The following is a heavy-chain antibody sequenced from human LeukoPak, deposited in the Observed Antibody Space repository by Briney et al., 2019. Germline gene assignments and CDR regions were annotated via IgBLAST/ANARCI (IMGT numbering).Heavy chain of an antibody. D-gene: IGHD6-19*01. CDR1: GYSFTNYG. J-gene: IGHJ4*02. CDR2: VNGYNGNT. CDR3: ARGGNGWFFDD. Sequence: ASVKVSCKASGYSFTNYGISWVRQAPGQGLEWVGWVNGYNGNTNYAQKVQDRVTMTTDTSTSTAYMELRSLRSDDTAVYYCARGGNGWFFDDWGQGTLVTISS. V-gene: IGHV1-18*01.